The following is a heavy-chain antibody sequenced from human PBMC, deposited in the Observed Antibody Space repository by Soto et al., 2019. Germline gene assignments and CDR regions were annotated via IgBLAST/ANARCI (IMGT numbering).Heavy chain of an antibody. V-gene: IGHV3-30*18. J-gene: IGHJ6*02. CDR2: ISYDGDNK. Sequence: GSLRLSCAASGFTFSPFSSYGVHWVRQAPGKGLEWVALISYDGDNKYYGDSVKGRFTISRDNSKNTLYLQMNSLRAEDTAVYYCAKDIALVRGVIIDLDVWGQGTTVTVSS. CDR1: GFTFSPFSSYG. D-gene: IGHD3-10*01. CDR3: AKDIALVRGVIIDLDV.